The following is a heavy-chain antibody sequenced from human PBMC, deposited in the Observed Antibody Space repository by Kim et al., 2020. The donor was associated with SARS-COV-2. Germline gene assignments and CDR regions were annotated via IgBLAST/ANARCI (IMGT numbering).Heavy chain of an antibody. CDR1: GGTFSSYA. J-gene: IGHJ4*02. Sequence: SVNVSCKASGGTFSSYAISWVRQAPGQGLEWMGGIIPIFGTANYAQKFQGRVTITADESTSTAYMELSSLRSEDTAVYYCARDIGSSWSFDYWGQGTLVTVSS. CDR2: IIPIFGTA. CDR3: ARDIGSSWSFDY. V-gene: IGHV1-69*13. D-gene: IGHD6-13*01.